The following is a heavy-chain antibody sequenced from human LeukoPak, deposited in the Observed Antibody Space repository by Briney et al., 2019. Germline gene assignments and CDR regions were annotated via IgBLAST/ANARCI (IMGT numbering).Heavy chain of an antibody. J-gene: IGHJ4*02. D-gene: IGHD5-12*01. CDR3: ATGWGGYDYRNFDY. CDR2: ISGSGGST. Sequence: PGGSLRLSCVASGFTVSNSYMSWVRQAPGKGLEWVSAISGSGGSTYYADSVKGRFTISRDNSKNTLYLQMNSLRAEDTAVYYCATGWGGYDYRNFDYWGQGTLVTVSS. V-gene: IGHV3-23*01. CDR1: GFTVSNSY.